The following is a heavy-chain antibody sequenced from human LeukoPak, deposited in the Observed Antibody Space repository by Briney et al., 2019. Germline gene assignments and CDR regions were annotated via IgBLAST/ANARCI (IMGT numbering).Heavy chain of an antibody. CDR2: IIPIFGTA. J-gene: IGHJ6*04. CDR3: ARGIAAAAGTYYYGMDV. V-gene: IGHV1-69*06. Sequence: SVKVSCKASGGTFSSYAISWVRQAPEQGLEWMGGIIPIFGTANYAQKFQGRVTITADKSTSTAYMELSSLRSEDTAVYYCARGIAAAAGTYYYGMDVWGKGTTVTVSS. CDR1: GGTFSSYA. D-gene: IGHD6-13*01.